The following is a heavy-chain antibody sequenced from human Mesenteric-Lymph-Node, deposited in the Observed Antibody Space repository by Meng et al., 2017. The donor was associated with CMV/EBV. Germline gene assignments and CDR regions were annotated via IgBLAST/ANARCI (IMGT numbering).Heavy chain of an antibody. J-gene: IGHJ3*02. D-gene: IGHD2-21*02. CDR2: VYSRGNP. CDR3: ARDTAPFDI. CDR1: GGSISRHY. V-gene: IGHV4-59*11. Sequence: SETLSLTCTVSGGSISRHYWSWIRQPPGKTLEWIGYVYSRGNPNYNPSLKGRLTISVDTSKNQFSLELSSVTAADTAVYYCARDTAPFDIWGQGTMVTVSS.